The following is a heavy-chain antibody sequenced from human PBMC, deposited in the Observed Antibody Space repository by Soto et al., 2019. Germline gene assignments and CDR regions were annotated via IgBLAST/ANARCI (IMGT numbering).Heavy chain of an antibody. CDR1: GCTFTSYG. J-gene: IGHJ5*02. Sequence: ASVKVSCKASGCTFTSYGISWVRQAPGQGLEWMRWISAYNGNTNYAQKFQGRVTMTTDTSTSTAYMELRSLRSDDTAVYYCARSEGYDFWSGYSSNWFDPWGQGTLVTVSS. D-gene: IGHD3-3*01. CDR2: ISAYNGNT. V-gene: IGHV1-18*01. CDR3: ARSEGYDFWSGYSSNWFDP.